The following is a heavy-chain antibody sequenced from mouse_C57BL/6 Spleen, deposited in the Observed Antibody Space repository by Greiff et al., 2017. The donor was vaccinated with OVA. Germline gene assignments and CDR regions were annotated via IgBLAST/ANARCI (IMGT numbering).Heavy chain of an antibody. J-gene: IGHJ1*03. D-gene: IGHD1-1*01. V-gene: IGHV1-69*01. CDR2: IDPSDSYT. CDR1: GYTFTSYW. CDR3: ARGGTTVVGFNWYFDV. Sequence: VQLQQPGAELVMPGASVKLSCKASGYTFTSYWMHWVKQRPGQGLEWIGEIDPSDSYTNYNQKFKGKSTLTVDKSSSTAYMQLSSLTSEDSAVYYCARGGTTVVGFNWYFDVWGTGTTVTVSS.